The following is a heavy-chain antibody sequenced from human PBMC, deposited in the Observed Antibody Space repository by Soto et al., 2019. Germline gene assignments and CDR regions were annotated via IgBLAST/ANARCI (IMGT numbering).Heavy chain of an antibody. Sequence: ASVKVSCKASGGTFSSYAISWVRQAPGQGLEWMGGIIPIFGTANYAQKFQGRVTITADESTTTAYMELNSLRSEDTAVYYCATGSFTSTGGRIGYHYNAMDVWGQGTTVTVSS. J-gene: IGHJ6*02. CDR2: IIPIFGTA. D-gene: IGHD2-2*01. CDR3: ATGSFTSTGGRIGYHYNAMDV. V-gene: IGHV1-69*13. CDR1: GGTFSSYA.